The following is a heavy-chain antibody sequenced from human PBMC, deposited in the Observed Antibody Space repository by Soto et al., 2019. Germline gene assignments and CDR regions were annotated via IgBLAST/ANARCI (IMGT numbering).Heavy chain of an antibody. D-gene: IGHD4-4*01. CDR2: ISYTGSP. Sequence: SETLSLTCTVSGGSIISYYWSWIRQPPGKGLEWIGYISYTGSPKYNPSLKRRVTITLDTSKNQFSLKLSSVTAADTAVYYCTRDYSNYSWFDPWGQGTLVTVSS. V-gene: IGHV4-59*01. CDR3: TRDYSNYSWFDP. J-gene: IGHJ5*02. CDR1: GGSIISYY.